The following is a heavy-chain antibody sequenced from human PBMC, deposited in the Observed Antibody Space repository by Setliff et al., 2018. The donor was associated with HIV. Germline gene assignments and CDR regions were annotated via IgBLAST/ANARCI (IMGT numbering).Heavy chain of an antibody. Sequence: SLRLSCEASGFTFNTYSMNWVRQAPGKGLQWVSSISSSSRSKYYAASVKGRFNISRDNTKISLYLQMDRLTAEDTAVSYCARDVSWSVRTYIDYWGQGALVTVSS. D-gene: IGHD3-3*01. CDR3: ARDVSWSVRTYIDY. J-gene: IGHJ4*01. CDR2: ISSSSRSK. CDR1: GFTFNTYS. V-gene: IGHV3-21*01.